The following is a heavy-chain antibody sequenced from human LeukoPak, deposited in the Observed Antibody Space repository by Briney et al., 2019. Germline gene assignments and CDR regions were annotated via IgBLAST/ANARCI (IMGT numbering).Heavy chain of an antibody. D-gene: IGHD1-7*01. Sequence: SETLSLTCTVSGGSISNYYWSWIRQPPGKGLEWIGYIYYSGSTNYNPSLKSRVTIAVGTSKNQFSLKLSSVTAPDTAVYYCARHLTGTTLSFDYWGQGTLVTVSS. CDR1: GGSISNYY. CDR3: ARHLTGTTLSFDY. CDR2: IYYSGST. J-gene: IGHJ4*02. V-gene: IGHV4-59*08.